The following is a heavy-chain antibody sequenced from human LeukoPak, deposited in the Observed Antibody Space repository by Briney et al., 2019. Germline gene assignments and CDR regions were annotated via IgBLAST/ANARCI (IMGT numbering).Heavy chain of an antibody. CDR2: IIPILGIA. CDR1: GDTFSSYA. Sequence: SVKVSCKASGDTFSSYAISWVPQAPGQGLEWMGRIIPILGIANYAQKFQGRVTITADKSTSTAYMELSSLRSEDTAVYYCARVSRLLSWVYWGQGTLVTVSS. V-gene: IGHV1-69*04. CDR3: ARVSRLLSWVY. D-gene: IGHD2-15*01. J-gene: IGHJ4*02.